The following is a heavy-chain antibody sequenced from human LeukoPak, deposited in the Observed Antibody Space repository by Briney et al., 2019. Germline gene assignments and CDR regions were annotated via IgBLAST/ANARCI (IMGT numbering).Heavy chain of an antibody. CDR3: AKDTAVQFLEPAF. J-gene: IGHJ4*02. CDR1: GFTFNTFG. D-gene: IGHD3-3*01. V-gene: IGHV3-33*06. CDR2: IWFDGSVK. Sequence: SGGSLRLSCAASGFTFNTFGMHWVRQAPGQGLEWVAAIWFDGSVKHYSDAVKGRFTISRDNSLNTLYLQMNSLRVEDTAIYYCAKDTAVQFLEPAFWGQGTLVTVSS.